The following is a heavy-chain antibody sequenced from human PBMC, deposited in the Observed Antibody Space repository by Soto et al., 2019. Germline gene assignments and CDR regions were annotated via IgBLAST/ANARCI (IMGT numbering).Heavy chain of an antibody. Sequence: EVQLVESGGGLVQPGGSLRLSCAASGFTFSSYEMTWVRQAPGKGLEWVSYISSSGRIIYYAHSVKGRFTISRDNAKNSLYLQMNCPRVEDTALYYCAREPNRASGTNSIDYWGQGTPVTVSS. J-gene: IGHJ4*02. CDR3: AREPNRASGTNSIDY. V-gene: IGHV3-48*03. D-gene: IGHD2-8*01. CDR1: GFTFSSYE. CDR2: ISSSGRII.